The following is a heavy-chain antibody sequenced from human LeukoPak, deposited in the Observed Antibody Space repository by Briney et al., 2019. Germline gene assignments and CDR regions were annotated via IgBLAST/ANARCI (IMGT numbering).Heavy chain of an antibody. CDR2: ISSTSGDV. Sequence: GGSLRLSCAASGFTFDSYGVSWVRQAPGKALEWVSHISSTSGDVYYADSVKGRFTISRNNAKNSLYLQMNSLRVEDTAIYYCAQKGGTDHWGQGTLVTVSS. CDR1: GFTFDSYG. J-gene: IGHJ4*02. CDR3: AQKGGTDH. D-gene: IGHD2-15*01. V-gene: IGHV3-48*01.